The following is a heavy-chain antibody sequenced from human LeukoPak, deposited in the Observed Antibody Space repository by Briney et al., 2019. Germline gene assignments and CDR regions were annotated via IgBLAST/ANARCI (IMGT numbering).Heavy chain of an antibody. Sequence: PGGSLRLSCAASEFSVGSNYMTWVRQAPGKGLEWVSYISSSSSTIYYADSVKGRFTISRDNAKNSLYLQMNSLRAEDTAVYYCASLYGSGPNWFDPWGQGTLVTVSS. CDR2: ISSSSSTI. V-gene: IGHV3-48*01. CDR3: ASLYGSGPNWFDP. D-gene: IGHD3-10*01. J-gene: IGHJ5*02. CDR1: EFSVGSNY.